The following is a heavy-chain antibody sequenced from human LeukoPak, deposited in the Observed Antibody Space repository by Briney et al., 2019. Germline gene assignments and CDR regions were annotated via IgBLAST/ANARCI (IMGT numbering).Heavy chain of an antibody. V-gene: IGHV3-30*03. J-gene: IGHJ4*02. CDR2: ISYDGSNK. CDR3: ARDLLGLDY. CDR1: GFTFSSYG. Sequence: GGSLRLSCAAPGFTFSSYGMHWVRQAPGKGLEWVAVISYDGSNKYYADSVKGRFTISRDNSKNTLYLQMNSLRAEDTAVYYCARDLLGLDYWGQGTLVTVSS. D-gene: IGHD3-10*01.